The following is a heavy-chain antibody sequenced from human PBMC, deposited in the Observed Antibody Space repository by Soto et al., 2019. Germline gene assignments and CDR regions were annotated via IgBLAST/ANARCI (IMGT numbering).Heavy chain of an antibody. CDR3: ARDLGYGST. D-gene: IGHD3-10*01. V-gene: IGHV4-31*03. Sequence: SETLALTCTVSGGSISSGGYYWSWSRQHPGKGLEGIGYIYYSGSTYYNPSLKSRVTISVDTSKNQFSLKLSSVTAADTAVYYCARDLGYGSTWGQGTLVTVSS. CDR1: GGSISSGGYY. J-gene: IGHJ5*02. CDR2: IYYSGST.